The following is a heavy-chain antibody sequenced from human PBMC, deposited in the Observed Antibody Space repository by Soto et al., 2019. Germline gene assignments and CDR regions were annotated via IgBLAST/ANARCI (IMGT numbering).Heavy chain of an antibody. CDR3: APEGVYGSGSYMHWFDP. Sequence: QITLKESGPTLVKPTQTLTLTCTFSGFSLSTSGVGVGWIRQPPGKALEWLALIYWNDDKRYSPSLKSRLTITKDTSKNQVVLTMTNMDPVDTATYYCAPEGVYGSGSYMHWFDPWGQGTLVTVSS. J-gene: IGHJ5*02. CDR1: GFSLSTSGVG. V-gene: IGHV2-5*01. CDR2: IYWNDDK. D-gene: IGHD3-10*01.